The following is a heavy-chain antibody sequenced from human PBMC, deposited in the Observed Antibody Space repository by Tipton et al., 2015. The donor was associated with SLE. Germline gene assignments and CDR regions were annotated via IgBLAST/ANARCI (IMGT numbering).Heavy chain of an antibody. J-gene: IGHJ4*02. CDR3: AKKLTASGYDW. Sequence: GSLRLSCAASGFTFTTYDMSWVSQAPGMGLEWVSGISSTGGSTFYADSVKGRFTISKDNSKNTLYLQMNSLRAQDTAIYYCAKKLTASGYDWWGQGTLVTVSS. CDR2: ISSTGGST. V-gene: IGHV3-23*01. D-gene: IGHD5-12*01. CDR1: GFTFTTYD.